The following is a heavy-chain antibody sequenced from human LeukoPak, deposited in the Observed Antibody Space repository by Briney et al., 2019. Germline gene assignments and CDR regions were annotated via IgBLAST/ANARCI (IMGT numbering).Heavy chain of an antibody. D-gene: IGHD6-19*01. Sequence: GGSLRLSCAASGFTFSSYEMNWVRQAPGKGLEWVSYISSGSTIYDADSVKGRFTISRDNAKNSLYLQMNSLRAEDTAVYYCARESIAVAGAPFDYWGRGTLVTVSS. CDR1: GFTFSSYE. J-gene: IGHJ4*02. CDR3: ARESIAVAGAPFDY. V-gene: IGHV3-48*03. CDR2: ISSGSTI.